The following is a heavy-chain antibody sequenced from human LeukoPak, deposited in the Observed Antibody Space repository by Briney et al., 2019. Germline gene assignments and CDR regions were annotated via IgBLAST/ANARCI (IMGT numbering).Heavy chain of an antibody. CDR1: GFPFSSYA. CDR2: ISGSGDNT. Sequence: GGSLRLSCAASGFPFSSYAMSWARQAPGKGLEWVSGISGSGDNTYYADSVKGRFTISRDNSKNTLYVQVNSLGTEDTAAYYCAKGSYYDSSGSFYFDYWGQGTLVTVSS. CDR3: AKGSYYDSSGSFYFDY. D-gene: IGHD3-22*01. V-gene: IGHV3-23*01. J-gene: IGHJ4*02.